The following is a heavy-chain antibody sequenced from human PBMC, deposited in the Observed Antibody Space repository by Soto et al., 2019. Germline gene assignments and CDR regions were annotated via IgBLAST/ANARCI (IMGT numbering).Heavy chain of an antibody. V-gene: IGHV4-34*01. D-gene: IGHD6-19*01. CDR3: ARGRAVAGPTFDY. Sequence: SETLSLTCAVYGGSFSGYYWSWIRQPPGKGLEWIGEINHSGSTNYNPSLKSRVTISVDTSKNQFSLKLSSVTAADTAVYYCARGRAVAGPTFDYWGQGTLVTVSS. J-gene: IGHJ4*02. CDR2: INHSGST. CDR1: GGSFSGYY.